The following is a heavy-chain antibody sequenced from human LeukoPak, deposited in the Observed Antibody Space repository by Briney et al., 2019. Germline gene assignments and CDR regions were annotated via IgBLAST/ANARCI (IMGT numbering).Heavy chain of an antibody. CDR2: INPNSGGT. J-gene: IGHJ5*02. V-gene: IGHV1-2*02. D-gene: IGHD2-2*01. CDR3: ARGNWGYCSSTSCYAGFDWFDP. Sequence: ASVKVFCKASGYTFTSYGISWVRQAPGQGLEWMGWINPNSGGTNYAQKFQGRVTMTRDTSISTAYMELSRLRSDDTAVYYCARGNWGYCSSTSCYAGFDWFDPWGQGTLVTVSS. CDR1: GYTFTSYG.